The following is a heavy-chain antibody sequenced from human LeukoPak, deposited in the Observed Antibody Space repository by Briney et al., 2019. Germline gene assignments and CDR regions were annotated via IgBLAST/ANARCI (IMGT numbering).Heavy chain of an antibody. CDR1: GFTFSDSA. Sequence: GGSLTLSCAASGFTFSDSAMHWVRQASGKGLEWIGHIKPTTHATAYGASVKGRFTISRDDSKNTAYLQMNNLKTGDTAVYYCTTAMVTSDYWGQGTLVTVSS. D-gene: IGHD4-23*01. J-gene: IGHJ4*02. CDR2: IKPTTHAT. V-gene: IGHV3-73*01. CDR3: TTAMVTSDY.